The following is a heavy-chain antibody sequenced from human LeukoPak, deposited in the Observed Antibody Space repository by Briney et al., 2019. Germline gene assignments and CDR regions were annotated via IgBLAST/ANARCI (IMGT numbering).Heavy chain of an antibody. Sequence: GRSLRLSCAATGFTFSSYAMHWVRQAPGKGLEWVAVISYDGSNKYYADSVKGRFTISRDNSKNTLYLQMNSLRAEDTAVYYCAREGIVVVPAAGGFDYWGQGTLVTVSS. CDR2: ISYDGSNK. D-gene: IGHD2-2*01. J-gene: IGHJ4*02. CDR1: GFTFSSYA. CDR3: AREGIVVVPAAGGFDY. V-gene: IGHV3-30*01.